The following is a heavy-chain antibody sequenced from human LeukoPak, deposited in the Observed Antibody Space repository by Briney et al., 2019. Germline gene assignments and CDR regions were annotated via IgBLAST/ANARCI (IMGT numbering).Heavy chain of an antibody. CDR3: ARQSSQLIVVVPGQFDP. D-gene: IGHD2-2*01. V-gene: IGHV4-39*01. CDR2: IYYSGST. J-gene: IGHJ5*02. Sequence: SETLSLTCTVSGGSISSSSYYWGWIRQPPGKGLEWNGSIYYSGSTYYNPSLKSRVTISVDTSKNQFSLKLSSVTAADTAVYYCARQSSQLIVVVPGQFDPWGQGTLVTVSS. CDR1: GGSISSSSYY.